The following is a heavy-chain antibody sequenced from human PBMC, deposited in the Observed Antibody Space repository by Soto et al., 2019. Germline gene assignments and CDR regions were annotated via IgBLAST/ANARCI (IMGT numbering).Heavy chain of an antibody. V-gene: IGHV3-23*01. J-gene: IGHJ4*02. D-gene: IGHD3-10*01. CDR1: GFTFSTYT. Sequence: EVQLLESGGGLVQPGGSLRLSCVASGFTFSTYTMSWFRQSPGKRLEWVSVISGSGGSPSDADSVKGRVSISRDNPKNTLYLQMNSLRGEDTAMYYCAKARCNTTDCYVPDYWGQGTMVTVSS. CDR3: AKARCNTTDCYVPDY. CDR2: ISGSGGSP.